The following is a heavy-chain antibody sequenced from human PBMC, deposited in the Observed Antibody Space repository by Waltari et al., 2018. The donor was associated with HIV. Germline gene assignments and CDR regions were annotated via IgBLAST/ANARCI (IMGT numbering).Heavy chain of an antibody. J-gene: IGHJ5*01. CDR1: GFTFDDYP. Sequence: EVQLVESGGGLVQPGRSLRLSCAASGFTFDDYPMHWVRQSPGKGLELVSGSSWNSGITDYGDSVKGRFTISRDNAKNSLYLQMNSLTVEDTAFYYCAKGGSHLTIFEAWFDSWGQGTLVTVSS. CDR3: AKGGSHLTIFEAWFDS. D-gene: IGHD3-3*01. V-gene: IGHV3-9*01. CDR2: SSWNSGIT.